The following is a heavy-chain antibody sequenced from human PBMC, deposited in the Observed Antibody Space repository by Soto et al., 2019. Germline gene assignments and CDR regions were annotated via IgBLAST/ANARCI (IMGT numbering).Heavy chain of an antibody. Sequence: QVQLVQSGAEVKKPGSSVKVSCKASGGTFSSYAISWVRQAPGQGLEWMGGIIPIFSTANYAQKFQGRVTITADESTSTAYMELSSLRSEDTAVYYCATPKGYCSGGSCYLSLHYWGQRTLVTVSS. V-gene: IGHV1-69*12. CDR1: GGTFSSYA. J-gene: IGHJ4*02. CDR3: ATPKGYCSGGSCYLSLHY. CDR2: IIPIFSTA. D-gene: IGHD2-15*01.